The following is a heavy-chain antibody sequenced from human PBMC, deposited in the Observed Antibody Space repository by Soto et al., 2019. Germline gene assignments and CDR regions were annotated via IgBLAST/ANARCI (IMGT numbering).Heavy chain of an antibody. CDR2: ISAYNGNT. D-gene: IGHD4-17*01. V-gene: IGHV1-18*01. CDR3: ARDRTYCDFFVVGHYYNGMHF. Sequence: ASVKVSCKGAGYTFTSYGISWVRQAPGQGLEWMGWISAYNGNTNYAQKLQGRVTMTTDTSTSTAYMELRSLRSDDTAVYYGARDRTYCDFFVVGHYYNGMHFLDKGTT. J-gene: IGHJ6*04. CDR1: GYTFTSYG.